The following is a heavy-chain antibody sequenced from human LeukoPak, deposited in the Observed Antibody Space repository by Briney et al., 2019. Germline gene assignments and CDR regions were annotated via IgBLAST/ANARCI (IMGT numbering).Heavy chain of an antibody. CDR2: IYHSGST. Sequence: SQTLSLTCTVSGGSISSGGYYWSWIRQHPGKGLEWIGYIYHSGSTYYNPSLKSRVTISVDTSKNQFSLKLSSVTAADTAVYYCARGISSSDAFDIWGQGAMVTVSS. V-gene: IGHV4-31*03. D-gene: IGHD6-13*01. CDR3: ARGISSSDAFDI. CDR1: GGSISSGGYY. J-gene: IGHJ3*02.